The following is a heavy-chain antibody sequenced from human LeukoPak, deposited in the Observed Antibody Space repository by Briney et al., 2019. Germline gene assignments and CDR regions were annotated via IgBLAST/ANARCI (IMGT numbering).Heavy chain of an antibody. D-gene: IGHD2-2*01. V-gene: IGHV1-69*01. Sequence: SVKVSCKASGGTFSSYAISWVRQAPGQGLEWMGGIIPIFSTANYAQKFQGRVTITADESTSTAYMELSSLRSEDTAVYYCARDQCRSTSCYVDYYYYYGMDVWGQGTTVTVSS. CDR1: GGTFSSYA. CDR2: IIPIFSTA. J-gene: IGHJ6*02. CDR3: ARDQCRSTSCYVDYYYYYGMDV.